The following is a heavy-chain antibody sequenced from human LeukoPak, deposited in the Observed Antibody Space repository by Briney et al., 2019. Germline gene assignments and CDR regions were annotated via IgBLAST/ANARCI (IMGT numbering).Heavy chain of an antibody. CDR1: GGSISSSSYY. V-gene: IGHV4-39*07. J-gene: IGHJ4*02. Sequence: SETLSLTCTVSGGSISSSSYYWGWIRQPPGKGLEWIGSIYYSGSTYYNPSLKSRVTISVDTSKNQFSLKLISVTAADTAVYHCARALREYSYGPFDYWGQGTLVTVSS. D-gene: IGHD5-18*01. CDR3: ARALREYSYGPFDY. CDR2: IYYSGST.